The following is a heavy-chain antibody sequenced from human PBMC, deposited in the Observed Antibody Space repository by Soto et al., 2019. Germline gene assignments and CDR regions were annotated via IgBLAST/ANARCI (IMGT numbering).Heavy chain of an antibody. CDR2: INHSGST. CDR1: GGSFSGYY. V-gene: IGHV4-34*01. CDR3: ARGDIVVVVAATPANWFDP. J-gene: IGHJ5*02. D-gene: IGHD2-15*01. Sequence: SETLSLTCAVYGGSFSGYYWSWIRQPPGKGLEWIGEINHSGSTNYNPSLKSRVTISVDTSKNQFSLKLSSVTAADTAVYYCARGDIVVVVAATPANWFDPWGQGTLVTVSS.